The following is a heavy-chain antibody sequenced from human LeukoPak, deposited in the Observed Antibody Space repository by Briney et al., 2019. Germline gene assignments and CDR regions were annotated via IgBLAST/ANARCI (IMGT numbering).Heavy chain of an antibody. D-gene: IGHD6-19*01. CDR2: IRADGSKK. CDR1: GFTFSSYA. V-gene: IGHV3-30*04. CDR3: ARILDSAWGELGY. J-gene: IGHJ4*02. Sequence: GGSLRLSCAASGFTFSSYAMHWVRQAPGKGLEWMAFIRADGSKKYYEDSVKGRFTISRDNSKNTLYLQMNSLRAEDTAVYYCARILDSAWGELGYWGQGTLVTVSS.